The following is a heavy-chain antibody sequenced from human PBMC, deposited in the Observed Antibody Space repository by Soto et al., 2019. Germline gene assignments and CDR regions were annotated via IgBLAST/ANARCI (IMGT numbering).Heavy chain of an antibody. J-gene: IGHJ5*02. D-gene: IGHD3-16*02. CDR3: GRRYYDDVWGTFRYHNWFDP. CDR1: GFSLSTTGVG. CDR2: IFWDNDK. V-gene: IGHV2-5*02. Sequence: QITLKESGPALVKPTQTLTLTCTFSGFSLSTTGVGVGWIRQPPGKALEWLALIFWDNDKRYSPSLKSRLTITKDTSKSQVVLTRTNMDPVDTATYYSGRRYYDDVWGTFRYHNWFDPWGQGTLVTVSS.